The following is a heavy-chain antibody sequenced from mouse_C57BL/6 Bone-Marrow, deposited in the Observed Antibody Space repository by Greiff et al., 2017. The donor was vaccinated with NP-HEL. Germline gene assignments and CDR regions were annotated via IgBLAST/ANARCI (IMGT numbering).Heavy chain of an antibody. D-gene: IGHD1-1*01. V-gene: IGHV8-8*01. Sequence: QVQLQQSGPGILQPSQTLSLTCSFSGFSLSTFGMGVGWIRQPSGKGLEWLAHIWWDDDKYYNPALKSRLTISKDTSKNQVFLKIANVDTADTATYYCARIACGSFTTVVDYWGQGTTLTVSS. CDR2: IWWDDDK. CDR3: ARIACGSFTTVVDY. J-gene: IGHJ2*01. CDR1: GFSLSTFGMG.